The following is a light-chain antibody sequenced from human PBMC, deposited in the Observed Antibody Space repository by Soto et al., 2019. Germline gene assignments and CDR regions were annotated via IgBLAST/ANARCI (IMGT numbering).Light chain of an antibody. Sequence: DIQMTQSPSSLSASVGDRVTITCRASQSISSYLNWYQQKPGKAPRLLIYATSTLQSGVPSRFSGSGSGTDFTLTISSLQPEDFATYYCQQHYNTPVTFGQGTKVDIK. J-gene: IGKJ1*01. V-gene: IGKV1-39*01. CDR2: ATS. CDR1: QSISSY. CDR3: QQHYNTPVT.